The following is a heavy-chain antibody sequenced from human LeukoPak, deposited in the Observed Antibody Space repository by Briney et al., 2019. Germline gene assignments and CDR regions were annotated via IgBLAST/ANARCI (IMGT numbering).Heavy chain of an antibody. J-gene: IGHJ6*02. D-gene: IGHD5-18*01. CDR3: ARDRGYSHGSGSRKHDYYYYYGMDV. CDR1: GYTLTELS. Sequence: ASVKVSCKVSGYTLTELSMHWVRQAPGKGLEWMGGFDPEDGETIYAQKVQCRVTITEDTSTDPAYMALSSLRSEDTAVYYCARDRGYSHGSGSRKHDYYYYYGMDVWGQGTTVTVSS. CDR2: FDPEDGET. V-gene: IGHV1-24*01.